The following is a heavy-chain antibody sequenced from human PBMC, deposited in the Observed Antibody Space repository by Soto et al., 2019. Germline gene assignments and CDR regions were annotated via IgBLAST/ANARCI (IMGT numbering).Heavy chain of an antibody. D-gene: IGHD3-9*01. J-gene: IGHJ3*02. Sequence: GGSLRLSCAASGFTFSSYAMSWVRKAPGKGLEWVSAISGSGGSTYYADSVKGRFTISRDNSKNTLYLQMNSLRAEDTAVYYCAKDLDILTGPDAFDIWGQGTMVTVSS. V-gene: IGHV3-23*01. CDR3: AKDLDILTGPDAFDI. CDR1: GFTFSSYA. CDR2: ISGSGGST.